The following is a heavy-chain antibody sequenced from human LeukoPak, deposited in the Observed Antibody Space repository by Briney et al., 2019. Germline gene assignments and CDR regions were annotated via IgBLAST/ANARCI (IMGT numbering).Heavy chain of an antibody. CDR3: ARMMMVRGVRWFDP. Sequence: ASVKDSCKASGGTFTSYDINWVRQATGQGLEWMGWMNPNSGNTGYAQKFQGRVTMTRNTSISTAYMELSSLRSEDTAVYYCARMMMVRGVRWFDPWGQGTLVTVSS. J-gene: IGHJ5*02. D-gene: IGHD3-10*01. CDR2: MNPNSGNT. CDR1: GGTFTSYD. V-gene: IGHV1-8*01.